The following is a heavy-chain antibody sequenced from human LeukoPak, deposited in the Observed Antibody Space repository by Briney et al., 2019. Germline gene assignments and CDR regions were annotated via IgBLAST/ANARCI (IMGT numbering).Heavy chain of an antibody. V-gene: IGHV4-30-2*01. Sequence: PSETLSLTCAVSGGSISSGGYSWSWIRQPPGKGLEWIGYIYHSGSTYYNPSLKSRVTISVDRSKNQFSLKLSSVTAADTAVYYCARGAYSSGRGAFDIWGQGTMITVSS. D-gene: IGHD6-19*01. CDR3: ARGAYSSGRGAFDI. J-gene: IGHJ3*02. CDR2: IYHSGST. CDR1: GGSISSGGYS.